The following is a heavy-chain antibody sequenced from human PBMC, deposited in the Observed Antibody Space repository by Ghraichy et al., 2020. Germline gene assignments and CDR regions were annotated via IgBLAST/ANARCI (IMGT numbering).Heavy chain of an antibody. V-gene: IGHV3-74*01. CDR1: DFTFSGYW. Sequence: GGSLRLSCAASDFTFSGYWMHWVRQAPGKGLVWISRINSDGSSTTYADSVKGRFTISRDNAKNTLYLQMNSLRVEDTAVYYCARGGGVFSLDIWGQGTMVTVSS. J-gene: IGHJ3*02. CDR3: ARGGGVFSLDI. D-gene: IGHD2-8*01. CDR2: INSDGSST.